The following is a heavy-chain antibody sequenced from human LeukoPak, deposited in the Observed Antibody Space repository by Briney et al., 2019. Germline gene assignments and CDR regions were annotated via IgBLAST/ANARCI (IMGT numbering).Heavy chain of an antibody. Sequence: GGSLRLSCAASGFTFSSYGMHWVRQAPGKGLEWVSSITSSSSDIYYADSVKGRFTISRDNAKNSLFLQMNSLRAEDTAVYYCARDLKDTGYTSGWYKDWGQGTLVTVSS. CDR3: ARDLKDTGYTSGWYKD. V-gene: IGHV3-21*01. J-gene: IGHJ4*02. D-gene: IGHD6-19*01. CDR1: GFTFSSYG. CDR2: ITSSSSDI.